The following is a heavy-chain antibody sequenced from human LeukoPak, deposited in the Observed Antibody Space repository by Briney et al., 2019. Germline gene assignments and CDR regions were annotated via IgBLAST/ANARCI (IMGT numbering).Heavy chain of an antibody. Sequence: SETLSLTCTVSGGSVSSGSDYWSWIRQPPGKGLEWIGYISYSGSTNCNTSLKSRVTISVDTSKNQFSLKLTSVTAADTAVYYCTRGAAMTTVTTWGQGTLVTVSS. D-gene: IGHD4-17*01. CDR2: ISYSGST. V-gene: IGHV4-61*01. J-gene: IGHJ4*02. CDR3: TRGAAMTTVTT. CDR1: GGSVSSGSDY.